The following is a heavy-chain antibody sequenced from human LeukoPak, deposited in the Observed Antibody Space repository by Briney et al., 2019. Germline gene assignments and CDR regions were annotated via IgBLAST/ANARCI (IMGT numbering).Heavy chain of an antibody. V-gene: IGHV4-4*02. J-gene: IGHJ4*02. CDR1: GGSISSSNW. CDR3: ARASAAAFDY. CDR2: IYHSGNT. D-gene: IGHD6-13*01. Sequence: SGTLSLTCAVSGGSISSSNWWSWVRQPPGKGLEWIGEIYHSGNTNYNPSLKSRVTMSLDKSKNQFSLKLSSVTAADTAVYYCARASAAAFDYWGQGTLVTVSS.